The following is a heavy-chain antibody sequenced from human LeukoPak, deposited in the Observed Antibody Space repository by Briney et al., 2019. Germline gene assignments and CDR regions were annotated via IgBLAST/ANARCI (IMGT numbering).Heavy chain of an antibody. Sequence: SETLSLTCAIYGGSFSDYYWSWIRQPPGKGLEWIGEINHSGSTNYNPSLKSRVTISVDTSKNQFSLRLSSVTAADTAVYYCASLQGDTMVRGVIVWFDPWGQGTLVTVSS. CDR1: GGSFSDYY. J-gene: IGHJ5*02. D-gene: IGHD3-10*01. V-gene: IGHV4-34*01. CDR3: ASLQGDTMVRGVIVWFDP. CDR2: INHSGST.